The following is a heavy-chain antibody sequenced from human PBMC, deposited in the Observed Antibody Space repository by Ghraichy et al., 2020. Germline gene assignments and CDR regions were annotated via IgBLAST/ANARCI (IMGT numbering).Heavy chain of an antibody. D-gene: IGHD6-19*01. Sequence: SQTLSLTCAVYGGSLSGFPWTWIRQPPRQGLEWIGDINHSGSTNYNPSLRSRVTNSVETSKNQFSRKVNSVTAADTAVYYCGREGYSSGWYDVDSWGQGTLVTVSS. J-gene: IGHJ4*02. V-gene: IGHV4-34*01. CDR1: GGSLSGFP. CDR3: GREGYSSGWYDVDS. CDR2: INHSGST.